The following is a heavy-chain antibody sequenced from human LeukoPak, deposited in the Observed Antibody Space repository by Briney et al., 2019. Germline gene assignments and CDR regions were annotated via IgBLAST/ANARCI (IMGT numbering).Heavy chain of an antibody. J-gene: IGHJ5*02. CDR1: GFTFDDYA. CDR2: ISWNSGSI. CDR3: AKSSSAAAGSAWFDP. D-gene: IGHD6-13*01. Sequence: PGGSLRLSCAASGFTFDDYAMHWVRQAPGKGLEWVSGISWNSGSIGCADSVKGRFTISRDNAKNSLYLQMNSLRAEDMALYYCAKSSSAAAGSAWFDPWGQGTLVTVSS. V-gene: IGHV3-9*03.